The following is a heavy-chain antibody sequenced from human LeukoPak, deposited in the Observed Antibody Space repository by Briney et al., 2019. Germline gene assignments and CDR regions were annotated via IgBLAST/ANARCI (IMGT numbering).Heavy chain of an antibody. D-gene: IGHD3-10*01. J-gene: IGHJ3*02. CDR2: IYYSGST. CDR1: GGSISSSSYY. CDR3: ARDPGYGSGSYYNGNDAFDI. V-gene: IGHV4-39*07. Sequence: PSETLSLTCTVSGGSISSSSYYWGWIRQPPGKGLEWIGSIYYSGSTYYNPSLKSRVTISVDTSKSQFSLKLSSVTAADTAVYYCARDPGYGSGSYYNGNDAFDIWGQGTMVTVSS.